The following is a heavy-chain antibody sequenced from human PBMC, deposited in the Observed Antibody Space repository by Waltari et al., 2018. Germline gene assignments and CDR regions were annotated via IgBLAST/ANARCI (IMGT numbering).Heavy chain of an antibody. Sequence: QVQPQESRPGMVTSSDTLLLTCTVSCGYISSYYWIWIGQPPGKGLEWIGYIYYSGSTNYNPSLKSRVTISVDTSKNQFSLKLSSVTAADTAVYYCARHGDYYAFGDWFDPWGQGTLVTVSS. CDR2: IYYSGST. D-gene: IGHD3-10*01. J-gene: IGHJ5*02. CDR1: CGYISSYY. V-gene: IGHV4-59*08. CDR3: ARHGDYYAFGDWFDP.